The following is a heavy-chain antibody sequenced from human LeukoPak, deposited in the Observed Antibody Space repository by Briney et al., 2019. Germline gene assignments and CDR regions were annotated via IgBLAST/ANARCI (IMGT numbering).Heavy chain of an antibody. J-gene: IGHJ4*02. Sequence: SETLSLTCTVSGGSISSSSYYWGWIRQPPGKGLEWIGSIYYSGSTYYNPSLKSRVTISVDTSKNQFSLKLSSVTAADTAVYYCARRLVDYYDSSGYYYDWGQGTLVTVSS. CDR3: ARRLVDYYDSSGYYYD. D-gene: IGHD3-22*01. CDR1: GGSISSSSYY. V-gene: IGHV4-39*07. CDR2: IYYSGST.